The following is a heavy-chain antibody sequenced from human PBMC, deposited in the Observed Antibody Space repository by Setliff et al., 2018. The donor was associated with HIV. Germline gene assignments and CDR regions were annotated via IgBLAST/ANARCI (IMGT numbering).Heavy chain of an antibody. CDR1: GYSISIGYY. D-gene: IGHD3-22*01. Sequence: SETLSLTCTVSGYSISIGYYWSWIRQPPGKGLEWIGEINHSGSTNYNPSLKSRVTISVDTSKNQFSLKLSSVTAADTAVFYCAGLTTTYYYDSSAYYHPVWGQGTLVTVSS. CDR3: AGLTTTYYYDSSAYYHPV. CDR2: INHSGST. V-gene: IGHV4-34*01. J-gene: IGHJ4*02.